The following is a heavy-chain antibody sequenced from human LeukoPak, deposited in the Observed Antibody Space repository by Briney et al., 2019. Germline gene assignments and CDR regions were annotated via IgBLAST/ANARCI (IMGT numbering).Heavy chain of an antibody. Sequence: GGSLRLSCAASGFTFDDYAMHWVRQAPGKGLEWVSGISWNGDNIAYADSVKGRFTISRDNAKFSLYLQMNSLKTEDTAFYYCAKDPQYSNSSPYYFDYWGQGTLVTVSS. CDR1: GFTFDDYA. V-gene: IGHV3-9*01. D-gene: IGHD6-6*01. CDR3: AKDPQYSNSSPYYFDY. J-gene: IGHJ4*02. CDR2: ISWNGDNI.